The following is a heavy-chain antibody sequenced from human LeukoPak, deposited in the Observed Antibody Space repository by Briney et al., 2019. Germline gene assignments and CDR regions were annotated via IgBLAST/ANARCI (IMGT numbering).Heavy chain of an antibody. D-gene: IGHD6-19*01. V-gene: IGHV3-21*01. Sequence: PGGSLRLSCAASGFTFSSYNMNWVRRTPGKGLEWVSSITSSSSYMFYADSVRGRFTISRDNAENSLYLQMNSLRDEDTAVYYCARDPYSGGYGAYYYYYMDVWGKGTTVTVSS. CDR1: GFTFSSYN. CDR2: ITSSSSYM. CDR3: ARDPYSGGYGAYYYYYMDV. J-gene: IGHJ6*03.